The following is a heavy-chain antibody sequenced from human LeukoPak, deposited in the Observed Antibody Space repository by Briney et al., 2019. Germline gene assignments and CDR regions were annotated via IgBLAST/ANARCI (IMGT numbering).Heavy chain of an antibody. D-gene: IGHD1-26*01. V-gene: IGHV4-4*07. CDR1: GGXLSSYY. J-gene: IGHJ4*02. Sequence: SETLSLTCTVSGGXLSSYYWSWIRQPAGKGLEWIGRIYFSGSTHYIPSLKSRVTMSVDTSKNQFSLKLTSVTAADTAVYYCARTSASGATYFDYWGQGTLVTVSS. CDR3: ARTSASGATYFDY. CDR2: IYFSGST.